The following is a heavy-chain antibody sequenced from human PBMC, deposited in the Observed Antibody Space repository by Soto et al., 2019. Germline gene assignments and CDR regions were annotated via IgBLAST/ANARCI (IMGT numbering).Heavy chain of an antibody. D-gene: IGHD7-27*01. CDR1: GFTVSGNY. CDR3: ARASSRWGSAAAY. V-gene: IGHV3-53*01. J-gene: IGHJ4*02. Sequence: HPWGSLRLSCAASGFTVSGNYMGWVRQAPGKGLDWVSAIYSGGSTLYAGSVRGRLTISRDNSKNTLYLQMNSLRAEDTAIYYCARASSRWGSAAAYWGQGTLVTVSS. CDR2: IYSGGST.